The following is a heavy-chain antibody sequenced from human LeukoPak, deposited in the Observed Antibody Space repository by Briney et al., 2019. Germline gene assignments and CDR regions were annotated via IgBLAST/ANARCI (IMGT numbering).Heavy chain of an antibody. V-gene: IGHV3-48*01. CDR3: ARDVDTAMVGGFFDY. J-gene: IGHJ4*02. CDR1: GFTFSSYS. Sequence: GGSLRLSCAASGFTFSSYSMNWVRQAPGKGLEWVSYISSSSSTIYYADSVKGRFTISRDNAKNSLYLQMNSLRAEDTAVYYCARDVDTAMVGGFFDYWGQGTLVTVSS. D-gene: IGHD5-18*01. CDR2: ISSSSSTI.